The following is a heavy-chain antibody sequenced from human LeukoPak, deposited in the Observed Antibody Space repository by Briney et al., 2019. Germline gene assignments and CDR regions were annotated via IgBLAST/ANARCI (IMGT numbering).Heavy chain of an antibody. CDR1: VDSSAVVLTS. CDR3: ARDGGGYDLEY. Sequence: SETLSAPALSLVDSSAVVLTSGPGSGSTQGGGLEWIGSIYYRGSTYYSPSLKSRLTITVDTSKSQFSLNLRSVTAADTAVYYCARDGGGYDLEYWGRGTLVTVSS. D-gene: IGHD5-12*01. J-gene: IGHJ4*02. V-gene: IGHV4-31*03. CDR2: IYYRGST.